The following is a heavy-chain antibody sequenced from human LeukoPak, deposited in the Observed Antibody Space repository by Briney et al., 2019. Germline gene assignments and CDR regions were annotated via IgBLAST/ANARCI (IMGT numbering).Heavy chain of an antibody. CDR3: ARGVSGYDYHPGY. V-gene: IGHV1-69*13. CDR2: IIPIFGTA. D-gene: IGHD5-12*01. Sequence: ASVKVSCKASGGTFSSYAMSWVRQAPGQGLEWMGGIIPIFGTANYAQKFQGRVTITADESTSTAYMELSSLRSEDTAVYYCARGVSGYDYHPGYWGQGTLVTVSS. CDR1: GGTFSSYA. J-gene: IGHJ4*02.